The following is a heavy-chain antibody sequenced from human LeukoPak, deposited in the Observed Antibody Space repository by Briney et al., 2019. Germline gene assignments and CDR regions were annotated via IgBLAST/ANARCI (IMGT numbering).Heavy chain of an antibody. CDR2: IPYDGSNK. CDR3: AKGTHIVVVPAAPPALDY. CDR1: GFTFSSYA. J-gene: IGHJ4*02. D-gene: IGHD2-2*01. V-gene: IGHV3-30*04. Sequence: PGRTLRLSCAASGFTFSSYAMHWVRQAPGKGLEWVALIPYDGSNKYYADSVKGRFTVSRDNSKNTLHLQMNSLRAEDTAVYYCAKGTHIVVVPAAPPALDYWGQGTLVTVSS.